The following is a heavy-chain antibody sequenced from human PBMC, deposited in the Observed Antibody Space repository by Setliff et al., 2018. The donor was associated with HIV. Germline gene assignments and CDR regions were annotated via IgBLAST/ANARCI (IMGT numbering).Heavy chain of an antibody. CDR2: INPKSDGT. D-gene: IGHD3-22*01. J-gene: IGHJ4*02. CDR1: GYSFTDYY. V-gene: IGHV1-2*04. CDR3: ARGMDYYDTSGYYQYYFDY. Sequence: ASVKVSCKASGYSFTDYYIHWVRQAPGQGLEWMGWINPKSDGTNYAQKFQGWITMARDTSISTAYMELSRLRSDDTAVYYCARGMDYYDTSGYYQYYFDYWGQGTLVTVS.